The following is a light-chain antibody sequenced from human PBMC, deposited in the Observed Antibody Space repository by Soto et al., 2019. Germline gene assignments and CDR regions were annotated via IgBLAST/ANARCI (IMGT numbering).Light chain of an antibody. CDR3: QEYNSDSFT. J-gene: IGKJ3*01. CDR2: DAP. CDR1: QTIDRW. Sequence: DIQMTQSPSTLSASVGDRVTITCRASQTIDRWLAWYQQKPGKAPRLLIYDAPSLQSTVPSRFSGSESGTEFTLTISSLQPDDFATYYCQEYNSDSFTFGPGPKVD. V-gene: IGKV1-5*01.